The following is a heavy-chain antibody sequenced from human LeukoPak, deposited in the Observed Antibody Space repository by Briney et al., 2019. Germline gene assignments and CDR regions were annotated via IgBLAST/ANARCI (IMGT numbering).Heavy chain of an antibody. CDR1: GGSVSSGSYY. V-gene: IGHV4-61*01. CDR3: ARDPGYYGMDV. CDR2: IYYSGST. J-gene: IGHJ6*04. Sequence: SETLSLTCTVSGGSVSSGSYYWSWIRQPPGKGLEWIGYIYYSGSTNYNPSLKSRVTISVDTSKNQFSLKLSSVTAADTAVYYCARDPGYYGMDVWGKGTTGTVSS.